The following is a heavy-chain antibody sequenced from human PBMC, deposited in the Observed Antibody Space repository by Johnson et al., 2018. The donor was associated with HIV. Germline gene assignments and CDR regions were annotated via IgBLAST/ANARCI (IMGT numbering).Heavy chain of an antibody. CDR3: AKGIVVVIARPDAFDI. CDR2: ISYDGSNK. D-gene: IGHD3-22*01. CDR1: GFTFSSYG. V-gene: IGHV3-30*18. Sequence: QMLLVESGGGVVQPGRSLRLSCAASGFTFSSYGMHWVRQAPGKGLEWVAVISYDGSNKYYADSVKGLFTISRDNSKNTLYLQMNSLRAEDTAVYYCAKGIVVVIARPDAFDIWGQGTMVIVSS. J-gene: IGHJ3*02.